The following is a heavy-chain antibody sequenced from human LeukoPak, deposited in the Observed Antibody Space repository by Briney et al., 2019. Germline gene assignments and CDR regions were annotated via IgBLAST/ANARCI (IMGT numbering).Heavy chain of an antibody. CDR2: ISSSSSYI. J-gene: IGHJ4*02. Sequence: GGSLRLSCAASGFTFSSYSMNWVRQVPGKGLEWVSSISSSSSYIYYADSVKGRFTISRDNAKNSLYLQMNSLRAEDTAVYCCARGNDILTGYLDYWGQGTLVTVSS. V-gene: IGHV3-21*01. CDR3: ARGNDILTGYLDY. D-gene: IGHD3-9*01. CDR1: GFTFSSYS.